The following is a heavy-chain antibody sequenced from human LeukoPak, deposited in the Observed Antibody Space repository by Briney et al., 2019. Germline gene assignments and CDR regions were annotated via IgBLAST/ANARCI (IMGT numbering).Heavy chain of an antibody. V-gene: IGHV3-30*02. Sequence: PGGSLRLSCAASGFTFSSYAMHWVRQAPGKGLEWVAFIRYDGSNKYYADSVKGRFTISRDNSKNTLYLQMNSLRAEDTAVYYCAKVMITFGGVIVHPDYWGQGTLVTVSS. CDR3: AKVMITFGGVIVHPDY. CDR2: IRYDGSNK. J-gene: IGHJ4*02. D-gene: IGHD3-16*02. CDR1: GFTFSSYA.